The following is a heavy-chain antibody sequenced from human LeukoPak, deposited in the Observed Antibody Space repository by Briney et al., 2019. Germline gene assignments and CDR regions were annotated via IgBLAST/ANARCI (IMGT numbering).Heavy chain of an antibody. CDR1: GFTLSSFG. D-gene: IGHD6-13*01. Sequence: GGSLRLSCAASGFTLSSFGMHWVRRAPGKGLEWVAFIRYDGSDKYYADSVKGRFTISRDNSKNTLYLQMNSLRPEDTAVYYCAKDRSSSWYYFDYWGQGTLVTVSS. J-gene: IGHJ4*02. CDR3: AKDRSSSWYYFDY. CDR2: IRYDGSDK. V-gene: IGHV3-30*02.